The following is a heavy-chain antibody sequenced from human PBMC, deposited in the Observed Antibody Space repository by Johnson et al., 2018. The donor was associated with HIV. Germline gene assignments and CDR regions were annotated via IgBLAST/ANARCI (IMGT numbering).Heavy chain of an antibody. Sequence: VQLVESGGGLVQPGRSLRLSCAASGFTFDDYAMHWVRQAPGKGLEWVSGISWNSGSIGYADSVKGRFTISRDNSKNTLYLQMNSLRGEDTAVYYCAKDPGSGSYPGAFDIWGQGTMVTVSS. J-gene: IGHJ3*02. V-gene: IGHV3-9*01. CDR3: AKDPGSGSYPGAFDI. D-gene: IGHD1-26*01. CDR1: GFTFDDYA. CDR2: ISWNSGSI.